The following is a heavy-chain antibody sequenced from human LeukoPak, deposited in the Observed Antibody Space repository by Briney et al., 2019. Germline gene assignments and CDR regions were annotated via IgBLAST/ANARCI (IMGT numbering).Heavy chain of an antibody. J-gene: IGHJ4*02. CDR3: AREGGIYCSGGSYYIDY. CDR1: VYTFTCYY. Sequence: GASVKVSFMPSVYTFTCYYMHWVRQAPGQGLEWMGWINPNSGGTNYAQKFQGRVTMTRDTSISTAYMELSRLRSDDTAVYYCAREGGIYCSGGSYYIDYWGQGTLVTVSS. V-gene: IGHV1-2*02. CDR2: INPNSGGT. D-gene: IGHD2-15*01.